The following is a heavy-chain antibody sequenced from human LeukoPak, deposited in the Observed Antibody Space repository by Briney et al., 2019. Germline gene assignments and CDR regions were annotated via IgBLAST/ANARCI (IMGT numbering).Heavy chain of an antibody. CDR1: GFTFSSYS. CDR3: ARDQLDAFDI. J-gene: IGHJ3*02. CDR2: ISSSSSYI. D-gene: IGHD2-2*01. Sequence: PGGSLRLSCAASGFTFSSYSMNWVRQAPGKGLEWVSSISSSSSYIYYADSVKGRLTISRDNAKNSLYLQMNSLRAEDTAVYYCARDQLDAFDIWGQGTMVTVSS. V-gene: IGHV3-21*01.